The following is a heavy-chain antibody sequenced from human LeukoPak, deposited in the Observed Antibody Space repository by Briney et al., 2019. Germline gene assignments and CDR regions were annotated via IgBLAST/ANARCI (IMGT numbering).Heavy chain of an antibody. CDR3: ARGRANWDYDFDY. V-gene: IGHV4-34*01. CDR2: INHTGNT. CDR1: GASVIGRH. Sequence: PSETLSLTCVVSGASVIGRHWSWIRQTPGKGLEWIGEINHTGNTNYNPSLKSRVTISVDTSKNQFSLRLTSVTAADTAVYYCARGRANWDYDFDYWGQGTLVTVS. D-gene: IGHD1-7*01. J-gene: IGHJ4*02.